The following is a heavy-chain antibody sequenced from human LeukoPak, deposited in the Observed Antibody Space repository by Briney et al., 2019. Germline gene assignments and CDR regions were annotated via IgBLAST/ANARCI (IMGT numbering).Heavy chain of an antibody. V-gene: IGHV4-39*01. CDR1: GGSISSGGYY. J-gene: IGHJ4*02. D-gene: IGHD5-18*01. CDR2: IYYSGST. CDR3: ARVDTAMVTVDY. Sequence: SETLSLTCTVSGGSISSGGYYWSWIRQPPGKGLEWIGSIYYSGSTYYNPSLKSRVTISVDTSKNQFSLKLSSVTAADTAVYYCARVDTAMVTVDYWGQGTLVTVSS.